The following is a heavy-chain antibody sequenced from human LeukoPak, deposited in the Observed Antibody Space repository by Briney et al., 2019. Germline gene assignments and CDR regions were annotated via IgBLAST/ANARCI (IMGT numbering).Heavy chain of an antibody. CDR1: GFYFRDHW. V-gene: IGHV3-7*03. CDR3: VKNDGWFHLAQ. Sequence: GGSLRLSCAASGFYFRDHWMDWVRQAPGKGLEWVGHIKTDGSETYYLDSLKGRISISRDNTNNALYLQMNSLRVEDTAIYYCVKNDGWFHLAQWGQGTLVTVSP. CDR2: IKTDGSET. J-gene: IGHJ4*02. D-gene: IGHD6-19*01.